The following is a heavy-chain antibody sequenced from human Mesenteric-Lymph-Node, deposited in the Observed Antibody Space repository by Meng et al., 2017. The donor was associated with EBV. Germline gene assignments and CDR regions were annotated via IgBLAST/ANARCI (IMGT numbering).Heavy chain of an antibody. J-gene: IGHJ5*02. Sequence: VQLGRRGAGRLKPSETVSLTAVIYGGPFSGYSWNWIRQATGKGLEWIGKIHHSETADYNPSLEDRVIISADTSKNQFSLKLTSVTAADTAVYYCARQGDCRTTTCSTWFDPWGQGTLVTVSS. CDR1: GGPFSGYS. V-gene: IGHV4-34*01. CDR2: IHHSETA. D-gene: IGHD2-2*01. CDR3: ARQGDCRTTTCSTWFDP.